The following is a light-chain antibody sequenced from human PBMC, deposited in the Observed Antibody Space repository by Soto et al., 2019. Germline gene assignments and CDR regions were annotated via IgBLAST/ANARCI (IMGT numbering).Light chain of an antibody. CDR3: QQYGTPRSVT. J-gene: IGKJ5*01. Sequence: SVLTQYPGSLSLSPGEAETRCCRASQSVDSNYLAWYQQKPGQTPRLIIYGASGRADGIPHRFSGSGFGTDFTLTISKVEPEDFAVYYCQQYGTPRSVTFGQGMGLE. CDR1: QSVDSNY. V-gene: IGKV3-20*01. CDR2: GAS.